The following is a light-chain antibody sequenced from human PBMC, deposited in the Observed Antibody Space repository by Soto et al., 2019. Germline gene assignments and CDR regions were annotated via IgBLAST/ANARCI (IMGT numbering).Light chain of an antibody. CDR1: STDVGGYNF. CDR3: SSYTSTGTHV. Sequence: QSVLTQPASVSGSLGQSITMSCTGTSTDVGGYNFVSWYQQHPDKAPKLLIYEVTNRPSGVSNRFSGSKSGNTASLTISGLQAEDEADYYCSSYTSTGTHVFGTGTKVTVL. J-gene: IGLJ1*01. V-gene: IGLV2-14*01. CDR2: EVT.